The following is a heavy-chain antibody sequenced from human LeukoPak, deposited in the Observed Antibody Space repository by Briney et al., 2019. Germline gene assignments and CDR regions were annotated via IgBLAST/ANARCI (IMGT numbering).Heavy chain of an antibody. D-gene: IGHD3-16*02. J-gene: IGHJ6*03. CDR1: GYTFPIYW. CDR3: VRHYRPPQDSRAAKPTGYYYYYMDV. CDR2: IYPSDSHT. Sequence: GESLKISCQGSGYTFPIYWIGWVRQTPGKGLEWMGIIYPSDSHTIYSSSFQGQVTVSADKSISIAYLQWRSLKASDTAIYYCVRHYRPPQDSRAAKPTGYYYYYMDVWGTGTTVIVSS. V-gene: IGHV5-51*01.